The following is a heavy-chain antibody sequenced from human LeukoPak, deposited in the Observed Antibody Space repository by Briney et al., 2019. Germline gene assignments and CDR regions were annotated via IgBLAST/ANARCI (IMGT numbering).Heavy chain of an antibody. J-gene: IGHJ6*03. V-gene: IGHV1-8*03. Sequence: ASVKVSCKASGYTFTGYYIHWVRQATGQGLEWMGWMNPNSGNTGYAQKFQGRVTITRNTSISTAYMELSSLRSEDTAVYYCARSYSSSWYYYYMDVWGKGTTVTVSS. D-gene: IGHD6-13*01. CDR1: GYTFTGYY. CDR3: ARSYSSSWYYYYMDV. CDR2: MNPNSGNT.